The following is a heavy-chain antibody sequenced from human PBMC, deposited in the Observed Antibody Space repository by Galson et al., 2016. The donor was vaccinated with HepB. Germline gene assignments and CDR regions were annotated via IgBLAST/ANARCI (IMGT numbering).Heavy chain of an antibody. CDR2: IDSDDKK. D-gene: IGHD1-1*01. V-gene: IGHV2-70*01. Sequence: PALVKPTQTLTLTCTFSGFSLSTYGMCVSWIRQPPGKALEWLALIDSDDKKYYSPSLKTRLTITKDTSKNQVVLSITNMDPGDTGTYYCARINRNTGNWFNSWGQGTLVTVSS. J-gene: IGHJ5*01. CDR3: ARINRNTGNWFNS. CDR1: GFSLSTYGMC.